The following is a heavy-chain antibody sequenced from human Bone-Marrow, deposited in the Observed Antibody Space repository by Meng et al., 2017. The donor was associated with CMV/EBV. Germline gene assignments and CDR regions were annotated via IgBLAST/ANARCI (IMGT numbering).Heavy chain of an antibody. CDR3: ARGQDSSGWHPAGCWFDP. V-gene: IGHV4-34*01. D-gene: IGHD6-19*01. CDR1: GSFSGYY. CDR2: FNHSGST. J-gene: IGHJ5*02. Sequence: GSFSGYYWSWIRQPPGKGLEWIGEFNHSGSTNYNPSLKSRVTISVDTSKNQFSLKLSSVTAADTAVYYCARGQDSSGWHPAGCWFDPWGQGTLVTVSS.